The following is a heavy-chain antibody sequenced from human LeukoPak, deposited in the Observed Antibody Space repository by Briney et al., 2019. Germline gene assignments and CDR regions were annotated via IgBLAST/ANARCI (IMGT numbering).Heavy chain of an antibody. CDR3: ARGYCSGGSCYVGDHFDY. CDR2: MNPNSGNT. Sequence: GASEKVSCKASGYTFTSYDINWVRQATGQGLEWMGGMNPNSGNTGYAQKFQGRVTMTRNTSISTAYMELSSLRSEDTAVYYCARGYCSGGSCYVGDHFDYWGQGTLVTVSS. J-gene: IGHJ4*02. V-gene: IGHV1-8*01. CDR1: GYTFTSYD. D-gene: IGHD2-15*01.